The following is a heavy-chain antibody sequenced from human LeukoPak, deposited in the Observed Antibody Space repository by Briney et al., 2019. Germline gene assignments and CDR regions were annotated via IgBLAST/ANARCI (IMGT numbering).Heavy chain of an antibody. CDR2: IYNGGDT. CDR1: GFSVSNKY. CDR3: AGGQMFTSGGFDD. D-gene: IGHD6-19*01. Sequence: GGSLRLSCAASGFSVSNKYMSWVRQAPGKGLEWVAVIYNGGDTYYAASVRSRCTISRDNSQNTVNLQMNSLRAEDTALYYCAGGQMFTSGGFDDWGQGTLVTDSS. J-gene: IGHJ4*02. V-gene: IGHV3-53*01.